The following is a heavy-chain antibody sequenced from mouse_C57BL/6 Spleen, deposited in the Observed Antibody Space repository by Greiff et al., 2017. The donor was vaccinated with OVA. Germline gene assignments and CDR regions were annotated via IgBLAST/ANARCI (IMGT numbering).Heavy chain of an antibody. J-gene: IGHJ1*03. V-gene: IGHV1-15*01. Sequence: QVHVKQSGAELVRPGASVTLSCKASGYTFTDYEMHWVKQTPVHGLEWIGAIDPETGGTAYNQKFKGKAILTADKSSSTAYMELRSLTSEDSAVYYCIRRRTGTGYFDVWGTGTTVTVSS. CDR3: IRRRTGTGYFDV. CDR2: IDPETGGT. D-gene: IGHD4-1*01. CDR1: GYTFTDYE.